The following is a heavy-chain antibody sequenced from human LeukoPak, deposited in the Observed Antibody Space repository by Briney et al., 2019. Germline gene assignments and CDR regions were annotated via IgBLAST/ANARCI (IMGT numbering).Heavy chain of an antibody. Sequence: GGSLRLSCAASGFTFSSYAMSWVRQAPGKGLEWVSGISGSGDDTYYAASVKGRFIVSRDTSKNTLYLQMNSLRAEDTAVYYCAKDPLNTLMVSPTFDDWGQGTLVTVSS. V-gene: IGHV3-23*01. D-gene: IGHD5-18*01. CDR1: GFTFSSYA. CDR2: ISGSGDDT. J-gene: IGHJ4*02. CDR3: AKDPLNTLMVSPTFDD.